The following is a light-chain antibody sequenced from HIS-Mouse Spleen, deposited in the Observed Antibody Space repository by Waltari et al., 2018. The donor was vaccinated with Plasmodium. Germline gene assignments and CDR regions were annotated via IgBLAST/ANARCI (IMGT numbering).Light chain of an antibody. CDR1: SSDVGGYIY. Sequence: QSALTQPASVSGSPGQSITISCTGTSSDVGGYIYVSWYQQHPGKAPKLMIYDGSNRPSVVSNRFSGSKSGNTASLTISGLQAEDEADYFCSSYTSSSTLNYVFGTGTKVTVL. J-gene: IGLJ1*01. V-gene: IGLV2-14*03. CDR3: SSYTSSSTLNYV. CDR2: DGS.